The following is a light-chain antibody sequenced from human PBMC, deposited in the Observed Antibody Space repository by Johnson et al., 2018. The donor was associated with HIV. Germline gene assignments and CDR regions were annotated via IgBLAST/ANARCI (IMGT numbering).Light chain of an antibody. V-gene: IGLV1-51*01. Sequence: HSVLTQPPSVSAAPGQKVTISCSGSSSNIGNNYVSWYQQLPGTAPKLLIYDNNKRPSGIPDRFSGSKSGASATLDITGLQTGDEADDYCGTWDNSLNVYVFGTGTKVTVL. CDR1: SSNIGNNY. CDR2: DNN. J-gene: IGLJ1*01. CDR3: GTWDNSLNVYV.